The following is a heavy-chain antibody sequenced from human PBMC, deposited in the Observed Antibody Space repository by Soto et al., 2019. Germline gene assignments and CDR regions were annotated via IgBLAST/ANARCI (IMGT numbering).Heavy chain of an antibody. V-gene: IGHV1-18*01. CDR1: GYTFTSYG. CDR3: ARAKGYDGYNWFDP. CDR2: ISAYNGNT. D-gene: IGHD3-3*01. J-gene: IGHJ5*02. Sequence: AAVKVSCKASGYTFTSYGISWVRQAPGQGLEWMGWISAYNGNTNYAQKLQGRVTMTTDTSTSTAYMELRSLRSDDTAVYYCARAKGYDGYNWFDPWGQETLVTVSS.